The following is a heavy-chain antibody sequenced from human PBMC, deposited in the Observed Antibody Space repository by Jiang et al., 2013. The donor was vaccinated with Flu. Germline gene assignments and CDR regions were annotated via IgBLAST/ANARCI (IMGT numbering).Heavy chain of an antibody. CDR2: IYYSGTT. J-gene: IGHJ4*02. CDR3: ATETRGSYLH. V-gene: IGHV4-61*08. D-gene: IGHD1-7*01. Sequence: GSGLVKPSETLSLTCTVSGGSVNSGGYYWTWIRQPPGKGLEWIGYIYYSGTTNYSPSLKSRITISTDTSKNQFSLKLTSVTAADTAVYYCATETRGSYLHWGQGTLVTVSS. CDR1: GGSVNSGGYY.